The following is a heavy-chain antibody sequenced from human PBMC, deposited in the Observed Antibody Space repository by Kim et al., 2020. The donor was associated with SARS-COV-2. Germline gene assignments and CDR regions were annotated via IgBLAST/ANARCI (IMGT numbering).Heavy chain of an antibody. D-gene: IGHD6-6*01. J-gene: IGHJ4*02. Sequence: SETLSLTCTVSGGSISSGGYYWSWIRQHPGKGLEWIGYIYYSGSTYYNPSLKSRVTISVDTSKNQFSLKLSSVTAADTAVYYCAAGGSSSHDYWGQGTLVTVSS. CDR1: GGSISSGGYY. CDR3: AAGGSSSHDY. CDR2: IYYSGST. V-gene: IGHV4-31*03.